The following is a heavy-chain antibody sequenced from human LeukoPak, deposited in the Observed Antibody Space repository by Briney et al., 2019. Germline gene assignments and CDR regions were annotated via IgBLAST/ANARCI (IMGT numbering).Heavy chain of an antibody. CDR1: GGSISSHY. D-gene: IGHD3-22*01. CDR2: IYYSGGT. Sequence: PSETLSLTCTVSGGSISSHYWSWIRQPPGKGLEWIGYIYYSGGTNYNPSLKSRVTISVDTSKNQFSLKLSSVTAADTAVYYRARDEYDSSGYNWFDPWGQGTLVTVSS. V-gene: IGHV4-59*11. J-gene: IGHJ5*02. CDR3: ARDEYDSSGYNWFDP.